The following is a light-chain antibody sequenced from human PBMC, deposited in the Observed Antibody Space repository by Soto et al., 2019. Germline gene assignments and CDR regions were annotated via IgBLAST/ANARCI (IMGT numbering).Light chain of an antibody. CDR2: DAP. V-gene: IGKV3-20*01. CDR1: QSVSSSY. J-gene: IGKJ2*03. CDR3: QQYGASPPYS. Sequence: EIVWTQAPGTLSLAPGERATLSCRASQSVSSSYLARYQQNPGQAPRLHIYDAPSRATGIPDRFSGSGSGTDFTLTISRLEPEDFAVYYCQQYGASPPYSFGQGTKLQIK.